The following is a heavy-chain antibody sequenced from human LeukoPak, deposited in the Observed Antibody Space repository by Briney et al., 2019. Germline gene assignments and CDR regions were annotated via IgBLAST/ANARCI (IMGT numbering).Heavy chain of an antibody. CDR2: ISYDGSNK. J-gene: IGHJ5*02. Sequence: GGSLRLSCAASGFTFNSYAMHWVRQAPGKGLEWVAVISYDGSNKYYADSVKGRFTISRDNSKNTLYLQMNSLRAEDTAVYYCASESRDSSGYYYGPLFDPWGQGTLVTVSS. CDR3: ASESRDSSGYYYGPLFDP. CDR1: GFTFNSYA. D-gene: IGHD3-22*01. V-gene: IGHV3-30*01.